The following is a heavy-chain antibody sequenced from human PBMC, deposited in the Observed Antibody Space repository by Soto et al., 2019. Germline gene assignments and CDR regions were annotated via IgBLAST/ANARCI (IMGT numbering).Heavy chain of an antibody. CDR1: GYTFTSYG. CDR3: ARTPYHDFWSGYYYGMDV. Sequence: ASVKVSCKASGYTFTSYGISWVRQAPGQGLEWMGWISAYNGNTNYAQKLQGRVTMTTDTSTSTAYMELRSLRSDDTAVYYCARTPYHDFWSGYYYGMDVWGQGTTVTVSS. CDR2: ISAYNGNT. V-gene: IGHV1-18*04. D-gene: IGHD3-3*01. J-gene: IGHJ6*02.